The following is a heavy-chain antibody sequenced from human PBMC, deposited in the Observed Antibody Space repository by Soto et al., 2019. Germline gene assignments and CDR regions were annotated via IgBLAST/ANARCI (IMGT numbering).Heavy chain of an antibody. CDR3: ARPGLGHQQLVPWFDP. CDR2: IIYSGGT. D-gene: IGHD6-13*01. Sequence: SETLSLTCTVSGDSIRSGGYYWNWIRQHPGKGLEWIGYIIYSGGTYYNPSLQSRVTISVDTSKNQFSLKLSSVTAADTAVYYCARPGLGHQQLVPWFDPWGQGTLVTVSS. CDR1: GDSIRSGGYY. V-gene: IGHV4-31*03. J-gene: IGHJ5*02.